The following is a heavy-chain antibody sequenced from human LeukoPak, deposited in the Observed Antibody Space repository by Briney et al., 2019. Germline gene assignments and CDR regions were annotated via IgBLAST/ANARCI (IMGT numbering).Heavy chain of an antibody. V-gene: IGHV3-21*01. CDR1: GFTFSSYS. D-gene: IGHD3-22*01. CDR3: ARDRVLDYYDSSGYYPDY. J-gene: IGHJ4*02. Sequence: GRSLRLSCAASGFTFSSYSMNWVRPAPGKGLEWVSSISISISYIYYADSVKGRFTISRDNAKNSLYLQMNSLRAEDTAVYYWARDRVLDYYDSSGYYPDYWGQGTLVTVSS. CDR2: ISISISYI.